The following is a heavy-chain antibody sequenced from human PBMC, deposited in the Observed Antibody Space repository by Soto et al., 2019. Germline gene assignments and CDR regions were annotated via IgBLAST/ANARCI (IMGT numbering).Heavy chain of an antibody. J-gene: IGHJ5*02. CDR3: ARDRRLITMVRGVSLWFDP. D-gene: IGHD3-10*01. V-gene: IGHV4-34*01. CDR1: GGSFSGYY. Sequence: QLQLQQWGAGLLKPSETLSLTCAVYGGSFSGYYWSWIRQPPGKGLEWLGEINHSGSTNYNPSLKSRVTISVDTSKNQFALKMSSVTAADTAVYYCARDRRLITMVRGVSLWFDPWGQGTLVTVSS. CDR2: INHSGST.